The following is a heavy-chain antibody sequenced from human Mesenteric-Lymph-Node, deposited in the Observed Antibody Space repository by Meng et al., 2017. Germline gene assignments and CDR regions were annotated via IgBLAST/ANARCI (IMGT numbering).Heavy chain of an antibody. V-gene: IGHV4-39*01. J-gene: IGHJ4*02. D-gene: IGHD3-10*01. Sequence: QLQLQEAGPGLVKPSETLSLPCTVSGGSISSNGYYWDWVRQPPGKGLEWIGAIYHSGSTSYNPSLQSRVTMIVDTSKNQFSLMLTSVTATDTAVYYCARRRGGSGRDCWGQGTLVTVSS. CDR3: ARRRGGSGRDC. CDR1: GGSISSNGYY. CDR2: IYHSGST.